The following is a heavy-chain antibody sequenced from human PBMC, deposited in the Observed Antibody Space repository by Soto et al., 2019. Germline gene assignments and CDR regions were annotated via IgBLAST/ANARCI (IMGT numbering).Heavy chain of an antibody. J-gene: IGHJ4*02. CDR2: ISYDGSNK. D-gene: IGHD2-8*01. CDR3: AREGHEEWYFDY. Sequence: GGSLRLSCAASGFTFSSYAMHWVRQAPGKGLEWVAVISYDGSNKYYADSVKGRFTISRDNSKNTLYLQMNSLRAEDTAVYYCAREGHEEWYFDYWGQGTLVTVSS. CDR1: GFTFSSYA. V-gene: IGHV3-30-3*01.